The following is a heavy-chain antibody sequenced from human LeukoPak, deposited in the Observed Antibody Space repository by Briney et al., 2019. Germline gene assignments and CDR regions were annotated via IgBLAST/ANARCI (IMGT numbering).Heavy chain of an antibody. CDR3: ARDHHYYDSSGYYIIGGNWFDP. CDR2: IYYSGST. Sequence: SETLSLTCTVSGGSISSSSYYWGWIRQPPGKGLEWIGSIYYSGSTYYNPSLKSRVTISVDTSKNQFSLKLSSVTAADTAVYYCARDHHYYDSSGYYIIGGNWFDPWGQGTLVTVSS. V-gene: IGHV4-39*07. CDR1: GGSISSSSYY. J-gene: IGHJ5*02. D-gene: IGHD3-22*01.